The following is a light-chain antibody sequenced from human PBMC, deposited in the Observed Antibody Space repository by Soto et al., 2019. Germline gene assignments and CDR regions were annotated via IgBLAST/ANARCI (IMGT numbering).Light chain of an antibody. CDR2: EGS. J-gene: IGLJ3*02. V-gene: IGLV2-23*01. CDR1: SSDLGKSDY. Sequence: QSALTQPASVSGSPGQSITISCSGASSDLGKSDYVSWYQQLPGKAPKLIIYEGSERPSGISDRFSGSRSGNSASLSISGLHPEDEADYYCCSYSGRFTSVVFGGGTKLTVL. CDR3: CSYSGRFTSVV.